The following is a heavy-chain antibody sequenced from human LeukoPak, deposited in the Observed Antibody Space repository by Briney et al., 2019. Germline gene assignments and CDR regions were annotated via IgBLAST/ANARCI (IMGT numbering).Heavy chain of an antibody. D-gene: IGHD3-3*01. CDR2: IRRKGYGGTT. CDR1: GFTFGDYS. CDR3: TRDHDFWSGPFDV. Sequence: PGRSLRLSCTASGFTFGDYSLSWVRQAPEKGLEGVGFIRRKGYGGTTEYAPSVKGRFIISRDDSKSTAYLQMNSLKTEDTAVYYCTRDHDFWSGPFDVWGKGTTVTVSS. V-gene: IGHV3-49*04. J-gene: IGHJ6*04.